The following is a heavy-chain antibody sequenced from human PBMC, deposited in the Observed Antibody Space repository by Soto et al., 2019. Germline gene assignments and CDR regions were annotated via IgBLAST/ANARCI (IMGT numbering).Heavy chain of an antibody. CDR3: AREYTAWPLGYGLDV. J-gene: IGHJ6*02. D-gene: IGHD2-2*02. CDR1: GFTFSTYS. V-gene: IGHV3-21*01. CDR2: ISSRSDI. Sequence: PGGSLRLSCVGSGFTFSTYSINWVRQAPGKGLEWVSSISSRSDIYYADSVKGRFTISRDNAKNSVSLQMNSLRAEDTAVYYCAREYTAWPLGYGLDVWGQGTTVNVP.